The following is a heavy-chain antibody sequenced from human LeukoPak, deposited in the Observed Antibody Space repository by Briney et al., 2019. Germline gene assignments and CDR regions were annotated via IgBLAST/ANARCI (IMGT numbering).Heavy chain of an antibody. Sequence: ASVKVSCKASGYTFTSYYMHWVRQAPGQGLEWMGIINPSGGSTSYAQKFQGRVTMTRDTSTSTVYMELSSLRSDDTAVYYCARADPSGWYYYWGQGTLVTVSS. CDR3: ARADPSGWYYY. CDR2: INPSGGST. V-gene: IGHV1-46*01. D-gene: IGHD6-19*01. J-gene: IGHJ4*02. CDR1: GYTFTSYY.